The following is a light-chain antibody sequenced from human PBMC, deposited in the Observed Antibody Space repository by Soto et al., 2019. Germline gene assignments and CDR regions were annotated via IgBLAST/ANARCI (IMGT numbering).Light chain of an antibody. V-gene: IGKV1-5*01. CDR1: QSISDW. Sequence: DIQMTQSPPTLSASVGEIVTITFRASQSISDWLAWYQQKPGKAPKLLIYAASTLESRVPSRFSGTGSGTEFTLTISGLQPDDFATYYCQHYKTSSPAFGQGTKVDIK. CDR3: QHYKTSSPA. J-gene: IGKJ1*01. CDR2: AAS.